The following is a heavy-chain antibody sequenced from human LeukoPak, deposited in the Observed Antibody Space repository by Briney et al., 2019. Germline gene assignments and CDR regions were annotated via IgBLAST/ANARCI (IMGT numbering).Heavy chain of an antibody. CDR3: ARSGRLPEYSSSADYYYYYYMDV. Sequence: SETLSLTCTVSGGSISSGGYYWSWIRQPPGKGLEWIGYIYHSGSTYYNPSLKSRVTISVDRSKNQFSLKLSSVTAADTAVYYCARSGRLPEYSSSADYYYYYYMDVWGKGTTVTVSS. CDR2: IYHSGST. D-gene: IGHD6-6*01. CDR1: GGSISSGGYY. J-gene: IGHJ6*03. V-gene: IGHV4-30-2*01.